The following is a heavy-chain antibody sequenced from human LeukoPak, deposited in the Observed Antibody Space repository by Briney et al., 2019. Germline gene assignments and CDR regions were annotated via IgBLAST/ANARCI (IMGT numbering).Heavy chain of an antibody. CDR1: GFTFSSYA. Sequence: GGSLRLSCAASGFTFSSYAMSWVCQGPGKGLEWVLAISGSGGSTYYADSVKGRFTISRDNSKNTLYLQMNSLRAEDTAVYYSAKPPPYYDTFTFDYWGQETLVTVSS. J-gene: IGHJ4*02. CDR3: AKPPPYYDTFTFDY. V-gene: IGHV3-23*01. D-gene: IGHD3-9*01. CDR2: ISGSGGST.